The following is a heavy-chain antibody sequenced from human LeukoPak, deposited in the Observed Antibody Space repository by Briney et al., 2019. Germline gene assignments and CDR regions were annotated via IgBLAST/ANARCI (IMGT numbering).Heavy chain of an antibody. CDR2: IYYNGIT. CDR3: AREGGYCSGGSCYGPYDY. D-gene: IGHD2-15*01. V-gene: IGHV4-59*01. CDR1: GGSISSYY. J-gene: IGHJ4*02. Sequence: NASETLSLTCTVSGGSISSYYWNWIRQPPGKGLEWVGYIYYNGITNYNPSLKSRVTISVDTSKNHFSLIVSPVTAADTAIYYCAREGGYCSGGSCYGPYDYWGQGTLVTVSS.